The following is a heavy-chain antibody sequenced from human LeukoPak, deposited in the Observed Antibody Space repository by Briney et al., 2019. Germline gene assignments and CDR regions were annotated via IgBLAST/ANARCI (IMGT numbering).Heavy chain of an antibody. J-gene: IGHJ5*02. CDR1: GFTFSSYS. D-gene: IGHD6-19*01. CDR2: ISSSSSTI. V-gene: IGHV3-48*02. Sequence: HPGGSLRLSCAASGFTFSSYSMNWVRQAPGKGLEWVSYISSSSSTIYYADSVKGRFTISRDNAKNSLYLQMNSLRDEDTAVYYCARERVQFGWYPNGFDPWGQGTLVTVSS. CDR3: ARERVQFGWYPNGFDP.